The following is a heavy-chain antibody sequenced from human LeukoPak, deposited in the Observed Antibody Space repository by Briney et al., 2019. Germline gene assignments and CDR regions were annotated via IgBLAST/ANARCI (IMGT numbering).Heavy chain of an antibody. Sequence: ASVKVSCKASGYTFTGYSMHWVRQAPGQGLEWMGRINPNSGGTNYAQKFQGRVTMTRDTSISTAYMELSRLRSDDTAVYYCASSPTYCGGDCYSSDYWGQGTLVTVFS. V-gene: IGHV1-2*06. CDR1: GYTFTGYS. D-gene: IGHD2-21*02. CDR3: ASSPTYCGGDCYSSDY. J-gene: IGHJ4*02. CDR2: INPNSGGT.